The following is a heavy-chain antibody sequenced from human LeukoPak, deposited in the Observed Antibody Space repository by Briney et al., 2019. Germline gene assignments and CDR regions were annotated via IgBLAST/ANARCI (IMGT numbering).Heavy chain of an antibody. CDR2: IWYDGSNK. CDR3: ARGYYDILTGSYYYGMDV. Sequence: GGSLRLSCAASGFTFSSYGMHWVRQAPGKGLEWVAVIWYDGSNKYYVDSVKGRFTISRDNSKNTLYLQMNSLRAEDTAVYYCARGYYDILTGSYYYGMDVWGKGTTVTVSS. D-gene: IGHD3-9*01. V-gene: IGHV3-33*01. CDR1: GFTFSSYG. J-gene: IGHJ6*04.